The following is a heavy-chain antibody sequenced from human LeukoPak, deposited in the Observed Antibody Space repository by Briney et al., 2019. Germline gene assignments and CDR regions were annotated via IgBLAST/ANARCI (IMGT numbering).Heavy chain of an antibody. CDR1: GFTFSSYG. CDR2: ISSRSIYR. CDR3: AGGSSPHGEYYFDY. Sequence: GESLRLSCAASGFTFSSYGMNWVRQAPGKGLEWGSAISSRSIYRYYADSVKGRFTISRDNSKNSMYLQMNSLRAQDTAVYYCAGGSSPHGEYYFDYWGQGTLVTVSS. D-gene: IGHD2/OR15-2a*01. J-gene: IGHJ4*02. V-gene: IGHV3-21*04.